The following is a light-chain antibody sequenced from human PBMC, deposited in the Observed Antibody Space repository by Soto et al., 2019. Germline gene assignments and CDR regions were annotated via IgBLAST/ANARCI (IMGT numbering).Light chain of an antibody. CDR2: EVS. CDR3: SSYTTSNTYV. Sequence: LTHPASVSGYPGQSITISCTGRSSDVGGYNYVSWYQQHPGKAPKFMIYEVSRRPSGVSNRFSGSKSGNTASLTVSGLQAEDEADYYCSSYTTSNTYVFGPGTKVTV. V-gene: IGLV2-14*01. CDR1: SSDVGGYNY. J-gene: IGLJ1*01.